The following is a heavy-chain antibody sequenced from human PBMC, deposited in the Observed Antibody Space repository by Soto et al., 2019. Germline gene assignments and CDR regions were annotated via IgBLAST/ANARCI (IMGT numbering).Heavy chain of an antibody. D-gene: IGHD2-15*01. CDR1: GFTFSSYW. V-gene: IGHV3-7*01. J-gene: IGHJ6*02. Sequence: GGSLRLSCAASGFTFSSYWMSWVRQAPGKGLEWVANIKQDGSEKYYVDSVKGRFTISRDNSKNTLYLQMNSLRAEDTAVYYCARDTRGGYYYYYYGMDVWGQGTTVTVSS. CDR2: IKQDGSEK. CDR3: ARDTRGGYYYYYYGMDV.